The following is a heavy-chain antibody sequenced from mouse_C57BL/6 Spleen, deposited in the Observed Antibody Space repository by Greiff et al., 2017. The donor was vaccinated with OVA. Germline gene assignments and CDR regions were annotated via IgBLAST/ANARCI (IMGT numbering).Heavy chain of an antibody. V-gene: IGHV1-80*01. CDR2: IYPGDGDT. CDR1: GYAFSSYW. D-gene: IGHD2-4*01. Sequence: QVQLQQSGAELVKPGASVKISCKASGYAFSSYWMNWVKQRPGKGLEWIGQIYPGDGDTNYNGKFKGKATLTADKSSSTAYMQLSSLTSEDSAVYFCARSGYDYDVGFAYWGQGTLVTVSA. J-gene: IGHJ3*01. CDR3: ARSGYDYDVGFAY.